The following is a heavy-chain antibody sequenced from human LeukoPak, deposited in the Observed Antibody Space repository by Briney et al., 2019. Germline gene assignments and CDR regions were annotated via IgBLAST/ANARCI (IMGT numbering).Heavy chain of an antibody. D-gene: IGHD3-22*01. Sequence: PSETLSLICTVSGDSISSYYWTWIRQSVGQGLEWIGRIYTSGSTNYSPSLKSRVTISVDTSKNQFSLKLSSVTAADTAVYYCAREDRERRPYYYDSSGVRENWFDPWGQGTLVTVSS. J-gene: IGHJ5*02. CDR2: IYTSGST. V-gene: IGHV4-4*07. CDR3: AREDRERRPYYYDSSGVRENWFDP. CDR1: GDSISSYY.